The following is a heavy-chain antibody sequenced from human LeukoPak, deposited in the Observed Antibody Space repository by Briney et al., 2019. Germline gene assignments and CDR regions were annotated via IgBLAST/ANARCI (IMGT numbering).Heavy chain of an antibody. CDR2: IYYSGST. J-gene: IGHJ3*02. CDR1: GGSISSGGYY. V-gene: IGHV4-31*03. Sequence: SQTLSLTCTVFGGSISSGGYYWSWIRQHPGKGLEWIGYIYYSGSTYYNPSLKSRVTISVDTSKNQFSLKLSSVTAADTAVYYCARSQPDAFDIWGQGTMVTVSS. CDR3: ARSQPDAFDI.